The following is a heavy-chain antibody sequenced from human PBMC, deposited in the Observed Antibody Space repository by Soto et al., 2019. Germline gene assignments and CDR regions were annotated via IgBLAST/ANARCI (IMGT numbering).Heavy chain of an antibody. Sequence: QVQLVESGGGVVQPGGSLRLSCTTSGFTFNTYGMHWVRQAPGKGLEWVAIIWYDGSNKYYADSVKGRFTISRDNSKNRLYLHMISLGAEATTLYYWASGACTGACCYSWPFNNGVDVWGQGTMVTVS. CDR3: ASGACTGACCYSWPFNNGVDV. V-gene: IGHV3-33*08. CDR2: IWYDGSNK. D-gene: IGHD2-15*01. J-gene: IGHJ6*02. CDR1: GFTFNTYG.